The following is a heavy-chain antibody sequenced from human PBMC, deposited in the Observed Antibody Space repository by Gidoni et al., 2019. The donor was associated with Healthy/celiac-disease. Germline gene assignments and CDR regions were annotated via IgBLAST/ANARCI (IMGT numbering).Heavy chain of an antibody. CDR3: AKGPLGRKYTGWYFDL. D-gene: IGHD5-18*01. Sequence: EVQLVESGGGLVQPGRSLRLSCAASGFTFDDYAMHWVRQAPGKGLEWVSGISWNSGSIGYADSVKGRFTISRDNAKNSLYLQMNSLRAEDTALYHCAKGPLGRKYTGWYFDLWGRGTLVTVSA. CDR2: ISWNSGSI. J-gene: IGHJ2*01. V-gene: IGHV3-9*01. CDR1: GFTFDDYA.